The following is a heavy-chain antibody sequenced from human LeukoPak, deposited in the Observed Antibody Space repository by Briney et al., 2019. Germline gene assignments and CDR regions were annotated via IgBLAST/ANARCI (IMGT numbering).Heavy chain of an antibody. D-gene: IGHD1-1*01. V-gene: IGHV4-38-2*01. CDR3: ARRNCANYYFDF. CDR2: IYHSGSI. J-gene: IGHJ4*02. Sequence: SATPSLTLALFAYSVSTGDHGSWIRQPPGKGLEWIGNIYHSGSIYSNPSLKSRVTISPDTSKNQFSLMLSSATAAATAAYFWARRNCANYYFDFWGRGALVTVSS. CDR1: AYSVSTGDH.